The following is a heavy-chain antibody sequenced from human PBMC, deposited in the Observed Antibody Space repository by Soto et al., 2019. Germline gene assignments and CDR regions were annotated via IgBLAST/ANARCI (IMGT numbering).Heavy chain of an antibody. D-gene: IGHD6-6*01. CDR2: ISYDGSNK. CDR1: GFTFSSYA. CDR3: ATAFPSSSSGTDY. V-gene: IGHV3-30-3*01. Sequence: QVQLVESGGGVVQPGRSLRLSCAASGFTFSSYAMHWVRQAPGKGLEWVAVISYDGSNKYYADSVKGRFTISRDNSKNPLYLQMNSLRAEDTAVYYCATAFPSSSSGTDYWGQGTLVTVSS. J-gene: IGHJ4*02.